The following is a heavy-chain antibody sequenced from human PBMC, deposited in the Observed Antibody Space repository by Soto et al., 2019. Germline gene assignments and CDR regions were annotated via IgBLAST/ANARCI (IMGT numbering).Heavy chain of an antibody. Sequence: ASVKVSCKASGYTFTSYAMHWVRQAPGQRLEWMGWINAGNGNTKYSQKFQGRVTITRDTSASTAYMELSSLRSEDTAVYYCARAPQTLRFLEWLSWFDPWGQGTLVTVSS. CDR1: GYTFTSYA. J-gene: IGHJ5*02. D-gene: IGHD3-3*01. CDR2: INAGNGNT. CDR3: ARAPQTLRFLEWLSWFDP. V-gene: IGHV1-3*01.